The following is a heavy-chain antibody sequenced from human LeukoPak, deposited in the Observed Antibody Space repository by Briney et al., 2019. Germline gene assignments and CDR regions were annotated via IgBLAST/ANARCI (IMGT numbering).Heavy chain of an antibody. V-gene: IGHV3-30*04. CDR1: GFTFSSYA. Sequence: QPGRSLRLSCAASGFTFSSYAMHWIRQAPGKGLEWVAVISYDGTYKYYADSVKGRFTISRDNSKNTLYLQMSSLRAEDTAVYYCARDGGYYYDTWGQGTLVTVSS. J-gene: IGHJ4*02. CDR2: ISYDGTYK. CDR3: ARDGGYYYDT. D-gene: IGHD3-22*01.